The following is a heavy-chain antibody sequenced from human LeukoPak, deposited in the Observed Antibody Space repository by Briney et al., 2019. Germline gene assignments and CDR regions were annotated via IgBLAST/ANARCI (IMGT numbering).Heavy chain of an antibody. J-gene: IGHJ4*02. CDR1: GYSFTSYW. Sequence: GESLKISCKGSGYSFTSYWIGWVRQMPGKGLEWMGIIYPGDSDTRYSPSFQGQVTISADKSISTAYLQWSSLKASDTAMYYCARHTSNDSRGYWPLDYWGQGALVTVSS. CDR2: IYPGDSDT. CDR3: ARHTSNDSRGYWPLDY. V-gene: IGHV5-51*01. D-gene: IGHD3-22*01.